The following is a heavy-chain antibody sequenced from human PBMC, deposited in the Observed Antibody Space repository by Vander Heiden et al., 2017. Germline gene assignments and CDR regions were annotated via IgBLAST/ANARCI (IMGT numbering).Heavy chain of an antibody. J-gene: IGHJ4*02. Sequence: QVQLQDSGPGLVKPSETLSLPCTVSGGSISHYYWSWIRQPPGRGLEWIGYTFHSGSTNYNPSLKSRVSISVDPSKNQFSLKLSSVTPADTAVYYCARDVLTAVDYWGQGTLVTVSS. D-gene: IGHD3-10*02. CDR2: TFHSGST. CDR1: GGSISHYY. V-gene: IGHV4-59*13. CDR3: ARDVLTAVDY.